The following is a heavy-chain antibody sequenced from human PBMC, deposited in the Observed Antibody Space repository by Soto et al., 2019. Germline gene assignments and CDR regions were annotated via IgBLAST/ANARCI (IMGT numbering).Heavy chain of an antibody. D-gene: IGHD1-20*01. CDR2: IIPIFGTA. CDR1: GGTFSSYA. CDR3: ARGLTGTVTCYYGLDV. Sequence: QVQLVQSGAEVKKPGSSMKVSCKASGGTFSSYAISWVRQAPGQGLEWMGGIIPIFGTADYAQKFHGRVTITADESTSXAYVELSSLRSEDTAVYCRARGLTGTVTCYYGLDVWGQGTTVTVSS. V-gene: IGHV1-69*12. J-gene: IGHJ6*01.